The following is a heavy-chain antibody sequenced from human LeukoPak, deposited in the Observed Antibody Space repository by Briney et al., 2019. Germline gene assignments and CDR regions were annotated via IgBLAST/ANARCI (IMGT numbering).Heavy chain of an antibody. D-gene: IGHD6-13*01. CDR3: AHRAHSSSWYHAWFDP. J-gene: IGHJ5*02. CDR1: GFSLSTSGVG. CDR2: IYWDDDK. Sequence: SGPTLVNPTQTLTLTCTFSGFSLSTSGVGVGWIRQPPGKALEWLALIYWDDDKRYSPSLKRRLTITKDTSKNQVVLTMTNMDPVDTATYYCAHRAHSSSWYHAWFDPWGQGTLVTVSS. V-gene: IGHV2-5*02.